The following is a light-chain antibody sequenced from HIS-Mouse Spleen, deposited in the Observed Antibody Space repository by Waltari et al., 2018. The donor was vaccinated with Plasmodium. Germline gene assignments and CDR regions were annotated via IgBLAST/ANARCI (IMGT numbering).Light chain of an antibody. V-gene: IGKV3-20*01. Sequence: EIVLTQSPGPLSLSPGERATLSCRASQSVSSSYLAWYQQKPGQAPRLLIYGASSRATGIPDRCSGSGSGTDFTLTISRREPEDFAVYYCQQYGSSPQITFGGGTKVEIK. CDR3: QQYGSSPQIT. J-gene: IGKJ4*01. CDR1: QSVSSSY. CDR2: GAS.